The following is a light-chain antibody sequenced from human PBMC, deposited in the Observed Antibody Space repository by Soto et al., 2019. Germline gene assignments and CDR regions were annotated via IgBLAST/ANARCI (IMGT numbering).Light chain of an antibody. V-gene: IGLV1-44*01. J-gene: IGLJ3*02. CDR2: TND. CDR3: AAWDDSLNGVV. CDR1: SSNIGNNS. Sequence: QLVLTQPPSTSGTPGQRVTVSCSGSSSNIGNNSVFWYQQLPGTAPKLLIYTNDRRPSGVPDRFSGSKSGTSASLAISGLQSEDEADYYCAAWDDSLNGVVFGGGTKLTVL.